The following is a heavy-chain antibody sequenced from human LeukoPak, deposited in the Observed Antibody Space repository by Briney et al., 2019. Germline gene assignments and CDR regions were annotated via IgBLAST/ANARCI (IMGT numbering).Heavy chain of an antibody. CDR1: GFTFDDYA. CDR3: AKDIGYSSGWYTGNYFDY. CDR2: ISGDGGNT. V-gene: IGHV3-43*02. D-gene: IGHD6-19*01. Sequence: GGSLRLSXAASGFTFDDYAMHWVRQAPGKGLEWVSLISGDGGNTYYADSVKGRFTISRDNSKNSLYLQMNSLRTEDTALYYCAKDIGYSSGWYTGNYFDYWGQGTLVTVSS. J-gene: IGHJ4*02.